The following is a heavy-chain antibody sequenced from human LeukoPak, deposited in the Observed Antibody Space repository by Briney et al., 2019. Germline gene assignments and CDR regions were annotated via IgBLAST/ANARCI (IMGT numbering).Heavy chain of an antibody. CDR2: IYSGGST. D-gene: IGHD6-19*01. CDR3: AKGIAVADSYYFDY. CDR1: GFTVSSNY. Sequence: GGSLRLSCAASGFTVSSNYMSWVRQAPGKGLEWVSVIYSGGSTYYADPVKGRFTISRDNSKNTLYLQMNSLRAEDTAVYYCAKGIAVADSYYFDYWGQGTLVTVSS. V-gene: IGHV3-53*01. J-gene: IGHJ4*02.